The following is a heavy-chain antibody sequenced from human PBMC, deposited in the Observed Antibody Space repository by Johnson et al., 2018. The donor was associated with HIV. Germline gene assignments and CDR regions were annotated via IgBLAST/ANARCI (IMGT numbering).Heavy chain of an antibody. CDR2: IKSEVDDGTT. V-gene: IGHV3-15*01. Sequence: VQLVESGGGLVKPGESLRLSCAASGFSFSNAWMSWVRQAPGRGLEWVVRIKSEVDDGTTDYAAPVKGRFAISRDDSKHMLYLQMNSLRPEDTDVYYCAIDYDVLTGTSRGRAFDIWGQGTMVTVSS. J-gene: IGHJ3*02. CDR1: GFSFSNAW. CDR3: AIDYDVLTGTSRGRAFDI. D-gene: IGHD3-9*01.